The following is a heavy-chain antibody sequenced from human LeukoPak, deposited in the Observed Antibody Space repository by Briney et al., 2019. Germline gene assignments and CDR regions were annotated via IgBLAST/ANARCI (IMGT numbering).Heavy chain of an antibody. CDR2: IYYSGST. D-gene: IGHD1-26*01. J-gene: IGHJ5*02. Sequence: PSETLSLTCTVSGGSMRSNYWSLTRQPPGKGLEWIGNIYYSGSTNYNPFLKSRVTISIDPSKNQFSLKLSSVTAADTAIYYCVKDNGRWFDPWGQGTLVIVSS. CDR3: VKDNGRWFDP. CDR1: GGSMRSNY. V-gene: IGHV4-59*01.